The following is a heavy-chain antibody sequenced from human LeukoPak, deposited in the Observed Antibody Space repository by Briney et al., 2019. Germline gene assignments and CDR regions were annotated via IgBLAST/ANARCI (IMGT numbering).Heavy chain of an antibody. Sequence: GGSLRLSCAASGFTFSSYGMHWVRQAPGKGLEWVAVISYDGSNKYYADSVKGRFTISRDNSKNTLYLQMNSLRAEDTAVYYCARETRELLPHPWNYYYYYYMDVWGKGTTVTVSS. CDR1: GFTFSSYG. D-gene: IGHD1-26*01. CDR3: ARETRELLPHPWNYYYYYYMDV. CDR2: ISYDGSNK. V-gene: IGHV3-30*03. J-gene: IGHJ6*03.